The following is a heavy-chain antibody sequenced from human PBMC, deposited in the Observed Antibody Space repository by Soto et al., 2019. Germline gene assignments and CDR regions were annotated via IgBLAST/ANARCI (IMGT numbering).Heavy chain of an antibody. V-gene: IGHV3-30-3*01. J-gene: IGHJ4*02. D-gene: IGHD1-1*01. CDR1: GFTFSDYA. Sequence: GGSLRLSCAASGFTFSDYAIHWVRQAPGRGLEWVAVISYDGTIKYYADSVKGRFTISRDDFKNTLYLHMNSLRAADTAIYYLARGWTKSKLLSIRYWGQGTLVTVSS. CDR3: ARGWTKSKLLSIRY. CDR2: ISYDGTIK.